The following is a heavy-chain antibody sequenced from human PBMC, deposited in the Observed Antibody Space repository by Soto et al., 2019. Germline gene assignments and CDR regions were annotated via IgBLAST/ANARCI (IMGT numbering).Heavy chain of an antibody. V-gene: IGHV3-23*01. CDR3: VKNNLFGSGTKDY. J-gene: IGHJ4*02. Sequence: EVQLLDSGGGLVQPGGSLRVSYAASGFTFSRYAMRWVRQARGKGLEWVSAISGSGGSTYYADSVKGRFTISRDNSKNTLYLQMNRLRAEDTAVYYCVKNNLFGSGTKDYWGPGTLVPVSS. D-gene: IGHD3-10*01. CDR2: ISGSGGST. CDR1: GFTFSRYA.